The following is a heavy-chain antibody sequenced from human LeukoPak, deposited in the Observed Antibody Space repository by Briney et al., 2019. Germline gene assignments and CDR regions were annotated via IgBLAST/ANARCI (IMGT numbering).Heavy chain of an antibody. CDR2: IYCSGST. CDR1: GGSISSSSYY. J-gene: IGHJ4*02. D-gene: IGHD7-27*01. Sequence: SETLSLTCTVSGGSISSSSYYWGWIRQPPGKGLEWIGSIYCSGSTYYNPSLKSRVTISVDTSKNQFSLKLSSVTAADTAVYYCARELGTRSDDFDYWGQGTLVTVSS. CDR3: ARELGTRSDDFDY. V-gene: IGHV4-39*01.